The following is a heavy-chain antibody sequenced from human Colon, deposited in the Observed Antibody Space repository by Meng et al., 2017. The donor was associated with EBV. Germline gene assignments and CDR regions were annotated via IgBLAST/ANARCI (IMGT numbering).Heavy chain of an antibody. CDR2: TSHSGST. J-gene: IGHJ4*02. Sequence: QVQLQESGPGLVKPSATLSLTCAVSGGSISRSDWWSWVRQPPGKGLEWLGETSHSGSTDYSPSLKSRVTISLDKSKNQLSLKLNSVTAADTAVYYCASSDYYRSDYWPQGTLVTVSS. V-gene: IGHV4-4*02. CDR3: ASSDYYRSDY. CDR1: GGSISRSDW. D-gene: IGHD3-22*01.